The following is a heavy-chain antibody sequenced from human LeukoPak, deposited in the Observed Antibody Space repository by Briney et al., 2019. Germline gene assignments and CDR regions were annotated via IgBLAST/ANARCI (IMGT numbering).Heavy chain of an antibody. D-gene: IGHD3-3*01. V-gene: IGHV3-33*01. J-gene: IGHJ4*02. CDR3: ARELPPLEKYYFDY. CDR2: IWYDGSNK. CDR1: GFTFRSYG. Sequence: GRSLRLSCAASGFTFRSYGMHWVRQAPGKGLQWVAVIWYDGSNKYYADSVKGRFTISRDNCKNTLSLQMNSLRAEDTAVYYCARELPPLEKYYFDYWGQGTLVTVSS.